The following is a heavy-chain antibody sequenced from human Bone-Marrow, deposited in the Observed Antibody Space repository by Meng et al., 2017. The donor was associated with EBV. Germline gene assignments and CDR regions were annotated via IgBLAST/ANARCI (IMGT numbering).Heavy chain of an antibody. CDR2: INTNTGNP. D-gene: IGHD3-16*01. J-gene: IGHJ4*02. V-gene: IGHV7-4-1*02. CDR3: ARARVVGGDY. CDR1: VYIFTTYV. Sequence: QGQLVQSCAQFKEPWASVTISCKTSVYIFTTYVSTWVRQDPGQGLEWMGWINTNTGNPTYAHGFTERFVLSLDTSVTTAYLQISYLKAEDTAIYYCARARVVGGDYWGQGTLVTVSS.